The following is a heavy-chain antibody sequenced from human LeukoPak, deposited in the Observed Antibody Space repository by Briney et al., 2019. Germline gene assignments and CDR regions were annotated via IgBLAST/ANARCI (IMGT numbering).Heavy chain of an antibody. CDR2: ITGSGDGT. CDR1: GFTFSTYA. CDR3: AKAGPVRGGALGS. D-gene: IGHD4/OR15-4a*01. J-gene: IGHJ5*02. Sequence: GGSLRLSCAASGFTFSTYAMTWVRQAPGKGLEWVSSITGSGDGTSAADSVTGRFSISRDNSKSTLYLQMNSLRVEDTAVYYCAKAGPVRGGALGSWGQGTLVTVSS. V-gene: IGHV3-23*01.